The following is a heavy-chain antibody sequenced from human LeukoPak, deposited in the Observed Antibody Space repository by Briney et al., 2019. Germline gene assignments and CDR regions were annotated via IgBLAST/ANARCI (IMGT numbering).Heavy chain of an antibody. CDR1: GFTFSSYG. D-gene: IGHD2-15*01. Sequence: QSGGSLRLSCAASGFTFSSYGMHWVRQAPGKGLEWVAFIRYDGSNQYYADSVKGRFTISRDDSKNTLYLQMNSLRAEDTAVYYCATCSGGSCYSAVSDYWGQGTLVTVSS. CDR3: ATCSGGSCYSAVSDY. V-gene: IGHV3-30*02. CDR2: IRYDGSNQ. J-gene: IGHJ4*02.